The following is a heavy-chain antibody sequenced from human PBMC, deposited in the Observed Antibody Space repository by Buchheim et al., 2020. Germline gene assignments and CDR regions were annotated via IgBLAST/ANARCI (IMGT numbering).Heavy chain of an antibody. Sequence: QVQLQESGPGLVKPSQTLSLTCTVSGGSISSGGYYWSWIRQHPGQGLEWIGYIYYSGSTYYNPSLKSRVTISVDTSKNQFSLKLSSVTAADTAVYYCARDYLIVVVPAATTYYYYGMDVWGQGTT. CDR3: ARDYLIVVVPAATTYYYYGMDV. D-gene: IGHD2-2*01. V-gene: IGHV4-31*03. CDR2: IYYSGST. CDR1: GGSISSGGYY. J-gene: IGHJ6*02.